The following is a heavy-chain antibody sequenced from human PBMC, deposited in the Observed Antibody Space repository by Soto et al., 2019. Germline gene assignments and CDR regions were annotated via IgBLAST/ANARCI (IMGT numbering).Heavy chain of an antibody. CDR3: AKAGYSSGWYVLDY. CDR2: ISWNSGSI. CDR1: GFTFDDYA. Sequence: EVQLVESGGGLVQPGRSLRLSCAASGFTFDDYAMHWVRQAPGKGLEWVSGISWNSGSIGYADSVKGRFTISRDNAKNSLYLQMNSLRAEDTALYCCAKAGYSSGWYVLDYWGQGTLVTVSS. V-gene: IGHV3-9*01. J-gene: IGHJ4*02. D-gene: IGHD6-19*01.